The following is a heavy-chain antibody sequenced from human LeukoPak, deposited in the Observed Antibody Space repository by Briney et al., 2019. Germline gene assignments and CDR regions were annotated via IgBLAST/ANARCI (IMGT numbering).Heavy chain of an antibody. Sequence: PSETLSLTCAVSGGSISSYCWSCIRQPAGKGLEWIGRIYTSGSTNYNPSLKSRVTISVDKTKNQFSLKLRSVTPADAAMYYCARDRSTSLANCFDPWGQGTLVTVSS. V-gene: IGHV4-4*07. CDR3: ARDRSTSLANCFDP. J-gene: IGHJ5*02. CDR2: IYTSGST. D-gene: IGHD2-2*01. CDR1: GGSISSYC.